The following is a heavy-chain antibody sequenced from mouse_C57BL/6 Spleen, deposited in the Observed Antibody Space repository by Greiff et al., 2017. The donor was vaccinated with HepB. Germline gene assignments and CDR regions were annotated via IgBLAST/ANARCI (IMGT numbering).Heavy chain of an antibody. Sequence: QVQLQQPGAKLVKPGASVKLSCKASGYTFTSYWMQWVKQRPGQGLEWIGEIDPSDSYTNYNQKFKGKATLTVDTSSSTAYMQLSSLTSEDSAVYYCARANYYGSSLYYFDYWGQGTTLTVSS. CDR2: IDPSDSYT. J-gene: IGHJ2*01. V-gene: IGHV1-50*01. CDR3: ARANYYGSSLYYFDY. D-gene: IGHD1-1*01. CDR1: GYTFTSYW.